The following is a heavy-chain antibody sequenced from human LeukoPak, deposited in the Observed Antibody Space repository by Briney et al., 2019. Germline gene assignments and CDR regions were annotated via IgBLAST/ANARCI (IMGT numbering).Heavy chain of an antibody. V-gene: IGHV3-7*03. J-gene: IGHJ6*02. CDR3: ASQRSGWYNYYGMDV. CDR2: IKLDGSEK. Sequence: GGSLRLSCVASGFTFGKYWMSWVRQAPGKGLEWVANIKLDGSEKNYVDSVKGRFTISRDNAKNSLYLQMNSLRAEDTAVYYCASQRSGWYNYYGMDVWGQGTTVTVSS. CDR1: GFTFGKYW. D-gene: IGHD6-19*01.